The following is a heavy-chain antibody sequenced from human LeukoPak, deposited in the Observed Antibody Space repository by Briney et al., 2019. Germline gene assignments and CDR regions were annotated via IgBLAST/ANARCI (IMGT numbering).Heavy chain of an antibody. Sequence: SETLSLTCAVYGASFSGYYWSWIRQPPGKGLEWIGEINHSGSTNYNPSLKSRVTMSVDTSKNQFSLKLSSVTAADTAVYYCARGDDSKGGFYYFDYWGQGTPVTVSS. CDR2: INHSGST. CDR1: GASFSGYY. J-gene: IGHJ4*02. D-gene: IGHD3-22*01. CDR3: ARGDDSKGGFYYFDY. V-gene: IGHV4-34*01.